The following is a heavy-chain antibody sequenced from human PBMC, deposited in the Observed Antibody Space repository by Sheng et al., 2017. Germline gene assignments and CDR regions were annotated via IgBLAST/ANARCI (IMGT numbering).Heavy chain of an antibody. J-gene: IGHJ5*02. CDR2: IRYDGSNK. CDR1: GFTFSSYG. CDR3: ARGVVDGDTGWFDP. Sequence: QVQLVESGGGVVQPGGSLRLSCAASGFTFSSYGMHWVRQAPGKGLEWVAFIRYDGSNKYYADSVKGRFTISRDNSKNTLYLQMNSLRAEDTAVYYCARGVVDGDTGWFDPWGQGTLVTVSS. V-gene: IGHV3-30*02. D-gene: IGHD2-15*01.